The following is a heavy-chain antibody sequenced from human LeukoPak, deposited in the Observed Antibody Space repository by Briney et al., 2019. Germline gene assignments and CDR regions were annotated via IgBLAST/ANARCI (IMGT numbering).Heavy chain of an antibody. CDR1: GFTFGDYA. V-gene: IGHV3-49*04. CDR2: IRSKAYGGTT. D-gene: IGHD2-2*02. J-gene: IGHJ4*02. CDR3: TSCSSISCYTFDFDY. Sequence: GGSLRLSCTASGFTFGDYAMSWVRQAPGKGLGWVGFIRSKAYGGTTEYAASVKGRSTISRDDSKSIAYLQMNSLKTEDTAVYYCTSCSSISCYTFDFDYWGQGTLVTVSS.